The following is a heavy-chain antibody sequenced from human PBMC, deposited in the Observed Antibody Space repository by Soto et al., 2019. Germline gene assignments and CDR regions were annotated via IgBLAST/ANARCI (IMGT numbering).Heavy chain of an antibody. CDR3: ARGRRNIVATFDAFDI. J-gene: IGHJ3*02. V-gene: IGHV4-34*01. CDR2: INHSGST. Sequence: SETLSLTCAVYGGSFSGYYWSWIRQPPGKGLEWIGEINHSGSTNYNPSLKSRVTISVDTSKNQFSLKLSSVTAADTAVYYCARGRRNIVATFDAFDIWGQGTMVTVSS. D-gene: IGHD5-12*01. CDR1: GGSFSGYY.